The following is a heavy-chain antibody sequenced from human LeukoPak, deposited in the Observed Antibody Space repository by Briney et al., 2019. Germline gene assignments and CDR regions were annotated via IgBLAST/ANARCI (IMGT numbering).Heavy chain of an antibody. CDR2: IYPGDSDT. J-gene: IGHJ6*03. D-gene: IGHD6-13*01. CDR1: GYSFTSYW. V-gene: IGHV5-51*01. CDR3: ARHLITAAGISHYYYYMDV. Sequence: GESLKISCKGSGYSFTSYWIGCVRQMPGKGLEWMGIIYPGDSDTRYSPSFQGQVTISADKSISTAYLQWSSLKASDTAMYYCARHLITAAGISHYYYYMDVWGKGTRSPSP.